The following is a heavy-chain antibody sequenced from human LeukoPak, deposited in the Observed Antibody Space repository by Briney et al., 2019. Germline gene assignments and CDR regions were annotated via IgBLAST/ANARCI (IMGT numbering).Heavy chain of an antibody. Sequence: TSETLSLTCAVYGGTFSGYSWSWIRQPPGKGLEWIGEIIHSGSTNYTPSLKSRVTISVDTSKNQFSLRLYSVTAADTAVYYCARGPLQWLAHGDAFDIWGQGTMVTVSS. V-gene: IGHV4-34*01. CDR2: IIHSGST. CDR1: GGTFSGYS. J-gene: IGHJ3*02. D-gene: IGHD6-19*01. CDR3: ARGPLQWLAHGDAFDI.